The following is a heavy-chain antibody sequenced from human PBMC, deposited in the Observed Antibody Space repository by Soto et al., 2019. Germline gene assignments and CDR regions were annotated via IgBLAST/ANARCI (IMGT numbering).Heavy chain of an antibody. J-gene: IGHJ5*02. Sequence: KPSETLSLTCTVSGGSISSGGYYWSWIRQHPGKGLEWIGYIYYSGSTYYNPSLKSRVTISVDTSKNQFSLKLSSVTAAGTAVYYCARGKDSNNWLDPCGQGTMVTVSS. V-gene: IGHV4-31*03. CDR2: IYYSGST. D-gene: IGHD4-4*01. CDR3: ARGKDSNNWLDP. CDR1: GGSISSGGYY.